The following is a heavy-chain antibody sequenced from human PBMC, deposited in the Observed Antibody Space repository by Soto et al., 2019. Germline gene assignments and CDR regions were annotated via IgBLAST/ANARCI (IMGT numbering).Heavy chain of an antibody. CDR1: GYTFTSYG. CDR2: ISAYNGNT. D-gene: IGHD3-16*01. Sequence: ASVKVSCKASGYTFTSYGISWVRQAPGQGLEWMGWISAYNGNTNYAQKLQGRVTMTTDTSTSTAYMELRSLRSDDTAVYYCARDRRPKITFGGYGMDVWGQGTTVTVSS. J-gene: IGHJ6*02. V-gene: IGHV1-18*01. CDR3: ARDRRPKITFGGYGMDV.